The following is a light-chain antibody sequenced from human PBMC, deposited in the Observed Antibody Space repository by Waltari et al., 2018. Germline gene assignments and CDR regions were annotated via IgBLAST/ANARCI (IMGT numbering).Light chain of an antibody. CDR1: QGIRNY. J-gene: IGKJ4*01. CDR2: AAS. Sequence: DIQMTQSPSSLSASVGDRVTITCRASQGIRNYLAWFQQKPGRPPKSLIYAASTLQSGVPAKFSGSRVGTDFTLTIGSLQPEDSATYYCQQYYNYPLTFGGGTKVEI. V-gene: IGKV1-16*02. CDR3: QQYYNYPLT.